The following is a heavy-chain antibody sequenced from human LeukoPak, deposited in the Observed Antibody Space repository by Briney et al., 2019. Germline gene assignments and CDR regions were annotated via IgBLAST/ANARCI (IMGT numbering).Heavy chain of an antibody. CDR3: ARGWRVVRGVIINRFDY. J-gene: IGHJ4*02. CDR1: GFTFSSYW. V-gene: IGHV3-7*01. CDR2: IKQDGSEK. D-gene: IGHD3-10*01. Sequence: GGSLRLSCAASGFTFSSYWMSWVRQAPGKGLEWVANIKQDGSEKYYVDSVKGRFTISRDNAKNSLYLQMNSLRAEDTAVYYCARGWRVVRGVIINRFDYWGQGTPVTVSS.